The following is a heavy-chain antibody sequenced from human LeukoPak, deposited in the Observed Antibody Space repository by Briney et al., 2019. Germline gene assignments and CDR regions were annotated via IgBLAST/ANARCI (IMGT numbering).Heavy chain of an antibody. Sequence: ASVKVSCKASGYTFTGYYMHWVRQAPGQGLEWMGIINPSGGSTSYAQKFQGRVTMTRDTSTSTVYMELSSLRSEDTAVYYCARDKSGHYYDSSGQLDYWGQGTLVTVSS. D-gene: IGHD3-22*01. J-gene: IGHJ4*02. CDR3: ARDKSGHYYDSSGQLDY. CDR1: GYTFTGYY. CDR2: INPSGGST. V-gene: IGHV1-46*01.